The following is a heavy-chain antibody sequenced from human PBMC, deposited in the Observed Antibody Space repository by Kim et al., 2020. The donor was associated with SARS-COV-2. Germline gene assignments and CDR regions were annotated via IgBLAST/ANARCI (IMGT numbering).Heavy chain of an antibody. Sequence: SETLSLTCTVSGGSISYYHWSWIRQPPGKGLEWIGYIYYSGSTNYNPSLKSRVTISVDTSKNQFSLKLSSVTAADTAVYYCARVGCSSTSCSAFDIWGQGTMVTVSS. D-gene: IGHD2-2*01. CDR2: IYYSGST. CDR3: ARVGCSSTSCSAFDI. CDR1: GGSISYYH. J-gene: IGHJ3*02. V-gene: IGHV4-59*01.